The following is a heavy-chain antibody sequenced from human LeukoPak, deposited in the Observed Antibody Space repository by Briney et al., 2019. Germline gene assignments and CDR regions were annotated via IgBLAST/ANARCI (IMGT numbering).Heavy chain of an antibody. J-gene: IGHJ4*02. CDR3: ARVIAAAGTLDY. CDR1: GGSISSYY. V-gene: IGHV4-4*07. Sequence: SETLSLTCTVSGGSISSYYWSWIRQPAGKGLEWIGRIYTSGSTNYNPSLKSRVTMSVDTSKNPFSLKLSSVTAADTAVYYCARVIAAAGTLDYWGQGTLVTVSS. D-gene: IGHD6-13*01. CDR2: IYTSGST.